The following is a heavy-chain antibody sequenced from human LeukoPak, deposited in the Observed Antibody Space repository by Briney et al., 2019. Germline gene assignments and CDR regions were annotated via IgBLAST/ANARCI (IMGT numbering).Heavy chain of an antibody. Sequence: GGSLRLSCTASGITFSNAWMNWVRQAPGKGLEWVGRIRPKFEGGTADYAVAVKGRFIISRDDSKNTLFLYMNSLRIEDTAIYYCTHYSSGWYLGHGTLVTVSS. J-gene: IGHJ4*01. D-gene: IGHD6-19*01. CDR1: GITFSNAW. CDR3: THYSSGWY. CDR2: IRPKFEGGTA. V-gene: IGHV3-15*01.